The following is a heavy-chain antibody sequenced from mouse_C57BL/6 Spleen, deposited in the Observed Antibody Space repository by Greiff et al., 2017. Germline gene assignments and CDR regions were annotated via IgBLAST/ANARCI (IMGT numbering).Heavy chain of an antibody. J-gene: IGHJ1*03. CDR2: IHPNSGST. V-gene: IGHV1-64*01. CDR1: GYTFTSYW. CDR3: ARGITTVVATSYWYFDV. D-gene: IGHD1-1*01. Sequence: VQLQQPGAELVKPGASVKLSCKASGYTFTSYWMHWVKQRPGQGLEWIGMIHPNSGSTNYNEKFKSKATLTVDKSSSTAYMQLSSLTSEDSAVYYCARGITTVVATSYWYFDVWGTGTTVTVSS.